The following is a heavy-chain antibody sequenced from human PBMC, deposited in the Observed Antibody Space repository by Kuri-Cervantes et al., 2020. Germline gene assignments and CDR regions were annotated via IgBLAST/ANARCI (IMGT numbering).Heavy chain of an antibody. CDR2: MNPNSGNT. V-gene: IGHV1-8*01. J-gene: IGHJ1*01. D-gene: IGHD3-22*01. CDR1: GYTFTSYD. Sequence: ASVKVSCKASGYTFTSYDINWVRQATGQGLEWMGWMNPNSGNTGYAQKFQGRVTMTRNTSISTAYMELSSLRSEDTAVYYCARNYDSSGYGPNEYFQHWGQGTLVTVSS. CDR3: ARNYDSSGYGPNEYFQH.